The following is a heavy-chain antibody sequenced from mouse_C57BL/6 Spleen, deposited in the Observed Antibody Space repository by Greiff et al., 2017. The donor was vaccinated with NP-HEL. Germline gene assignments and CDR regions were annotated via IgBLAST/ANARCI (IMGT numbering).Heavy chain of an antibody. CDR1: GYTFTSYW. CDR3: ALGARGFAY. Sequence: VQLQQPGAELVMPGASVKLSCKASGYTFTSYWMHWVKQRPGQGLEWIGEIDPSDSYTNYNQKFKGKSTLTVDKSSSTAYMQLSSLTSEDSAVYYCALGARGFAYWGQGTLVTVSA. V-gene: IGHV1-69*01. J-gene: IGHJ3*01. D-gene: IGHD4-1*01. CDR2: IDPSDSYT.